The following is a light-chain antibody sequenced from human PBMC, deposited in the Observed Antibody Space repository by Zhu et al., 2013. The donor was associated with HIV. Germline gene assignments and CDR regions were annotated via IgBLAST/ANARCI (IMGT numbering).Light chain of an antibody. Sequence: EILLTQSPATLSLSPGERATLSCRASQSITNYLAWYQQKPGQPPRLLIYDVSNRATGIPVRFSGSGSGTDFTLTISRLEPEDFAVYYCQQYGSSPWTFGQGTKVEIK. CDR3: QQYGSSPWT. J-gene: IGKJ1*01. CDR2: DVS. CDR1: QSITNY. V-gene: IGKV3-11*01.